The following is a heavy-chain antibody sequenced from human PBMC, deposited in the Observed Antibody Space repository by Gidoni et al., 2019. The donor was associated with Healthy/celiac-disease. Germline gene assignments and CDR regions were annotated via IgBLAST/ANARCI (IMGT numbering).Heavy chain of an antibody. CDR2: INHSGST. CDR3: ATGLGSTRGYGMDV. CDR1: GGSFSGYY. J-gene: IGHJ6*02. D-gene: IGHD1-26*01. V-gene: IGHV4-34*01. Sequence: QVQLPQLGAGLLKPSETLSLTCAVYGGSFSGYYWSWIRQPPGKGLGWIGEINHSGSTNYNTSLKSRVTISVDTSKNQFSLKLSSVTAADTAVYYCATGLGSTRGYGMDVWGQGTTVTVSS.